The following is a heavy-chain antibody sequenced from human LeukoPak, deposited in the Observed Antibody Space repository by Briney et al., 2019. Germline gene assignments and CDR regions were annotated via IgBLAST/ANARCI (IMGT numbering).Heavy chain of an antibody. Sequence: GGSLRLSCAASGFTFSSYAMSWVRQAPGKGLEWVSAISGSGGSTYYADSVKGRFTISRDNSKNTLYLQMNGLRAEDTAVYYCAKVSGPKLYSSGIAAALLDYWGQGTLVTVSS. CDR1: GFTFSSYA. D-gene: IGHD6-13*01. V-gene: IGHV3-23*01. J-gene: IGHJ4*02. CDR2: ISGSGGST. CDR3: AKVSGPKLYSSGIAAALLDY.